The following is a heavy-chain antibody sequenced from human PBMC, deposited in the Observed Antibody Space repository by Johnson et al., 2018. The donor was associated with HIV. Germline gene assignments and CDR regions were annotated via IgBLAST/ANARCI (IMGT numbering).Heavy chain of an antibody. Sequence: DVQVVESGGGLVQPGGSLRLSCAASGFTVSSNYMSWVRQAPGKGLEWVSVIYSGGSTYYADSVKGLCTSSRDNPNNTVYLQMNSVRVEDTAVYYCARAAYSSSYLDVFDIWSRGTMVTVSS. CDR2: IYSGGST. V-gene: IGHV3-66*02. D-gene: IGHD6-6*01. J-gene: IGHJ3*02. CDR1: GFTVSSNY. CDR3: ARAAYSSSYLDVFDI.